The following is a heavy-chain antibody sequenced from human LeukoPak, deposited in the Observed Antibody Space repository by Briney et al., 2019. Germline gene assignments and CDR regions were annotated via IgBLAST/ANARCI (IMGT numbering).Heavy chain of an antibody. Sequence: GGSLRLSCAASGFTFSSYAMSWVRQAPGKGLEWVSSISSSSSYIYYADSVKGRFTISRDNAKNSLYLQMNSLRAEDTAVYYCARDPRDIVVVVAAMTGWFDPWGQGTLVTVSS. CDR1: GFTFSSYA. J-gene: IGHJ5*02. CDR3: ARDPRDIVVVVAAMTGWFDP. CDR2: ISSSSSYI. D-gene: IGHD2-15*01. V-gene: IGHV3-21*01.